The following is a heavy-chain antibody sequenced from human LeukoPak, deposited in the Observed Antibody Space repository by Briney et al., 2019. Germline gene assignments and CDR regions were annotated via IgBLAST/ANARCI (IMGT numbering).Heavy chain of an antibody. J-gene: IGHJ4*02. CDR2: IYHSGST. CDR3: ARKFRLGWWFPPTGFDY. Sequence: SETLSLTCAVSGGSISSSNWWSWVRQPPGKGLEWIGEIYHSGSTNYNPSLKSRVTISVDKSKNQFSLKLSSVTAADTAVYYCARKFRLGWWFPPTGFDYWGQGTLVTVSS. V-gene: IGHV4-4*02. D-gene: IGHD2-8*02. CDR1: GGSISSSNW.